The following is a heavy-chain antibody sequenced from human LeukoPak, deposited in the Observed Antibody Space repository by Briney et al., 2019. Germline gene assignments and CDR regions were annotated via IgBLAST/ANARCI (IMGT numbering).Heavy chain of an antibody. Sequence: SETLSLTCAVYGGSFSGYYWSWIRQPPGKGLEWIGEINHSGSTNYNPSLKSRVTISVDTSKNQFSLKLSSVTAADTAVYYCARGGRFLSAWLDPWGPGTLVTVSS. CDR1: GGSFSGYY. CDR2: INHSGST. D-gene: IGHD3-3*01. CDR3: ARGGRFLSAWLDP. J-gene: IGHJ5*02. V-gene: IGHV4-34*01.